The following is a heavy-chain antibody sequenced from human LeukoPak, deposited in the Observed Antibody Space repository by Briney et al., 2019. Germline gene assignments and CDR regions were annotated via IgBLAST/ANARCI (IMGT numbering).Heavy chain of an antibody. Sequence: PGGSLRLSCAASGFTFSSYGMHWVRQAPGKGLEWMAVISYDGSNKYHADSVKGRFTISRDNSKNTLYLQMNSLRAEDTAVYYCAKDKRSYYDSSGLDYWGQGTLVTVSS. D-gene: IGHD3-22*01. CDR1: GFTFSSYG. V-gene: IGHV3-30*18. CDR3: AKDKRSYYDSSGLDY. CDR2: ISYDGSNK. J-gene: IGHJ4*02.